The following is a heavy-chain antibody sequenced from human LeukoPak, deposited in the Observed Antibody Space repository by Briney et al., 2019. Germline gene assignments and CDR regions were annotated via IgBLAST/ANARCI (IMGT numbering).Heavy chain of an antibody. CDR3: ARGLTTHYYDSSGRTYYFDY. J-gene: IGHJ4*02. D-gene: IGHD3-22*01. V-gene: IGHV4-34*01. Sequence: SETLSLTCAVYGGSFSGYYWSWIRQPPGKGLEWIGEINHSGSTNYNPSLKSRVTISVGTSKNQFSLKLSSVTAADTAVYYCARGLTTHYYDSSGRTYYFDYWGQGTLVTVSS. CDR2: INHSGST. CDR1: GGSFSGYY.